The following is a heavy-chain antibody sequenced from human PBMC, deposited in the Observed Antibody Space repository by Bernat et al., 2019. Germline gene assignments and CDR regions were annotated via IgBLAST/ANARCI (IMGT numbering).Heavy chain of an antibody. Sequence: QVQLVQSGAEVKKPGASVKFSCKASGYTFTSYHMHWVRQAPGQGLEWMGIINPSGGGTNYAQKFQGRITVTRDTSTSTVYMELRSLTSEDTAVYYCVRVRPLPVWGQGTTVTVSS. CDR1: GYTFTSYH. J-gene: IGHJ6*02. V-gene: IGHV1-46*01. D-gene: IGHD6-25*01. CDR3: VRVRPLPV. CDR2: INPSGGGT.